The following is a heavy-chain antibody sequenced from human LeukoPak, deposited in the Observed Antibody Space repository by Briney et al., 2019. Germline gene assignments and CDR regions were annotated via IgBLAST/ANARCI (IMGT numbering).Heavy chain of an antibody. CDR2: ISYDGSNK. CDR3: ARDYSIAAAGTGYSQH. Sequence: GGSLRLSCAASGFTFSSYAMHWVRQAPGKGLEWVAVISYDGSNKYYADSVKGRFTISRDNSKNTLYLQMNSLRAEDTAVYYCARDYSIAAAGTGYSQHWGQGTLVTVSS. V-gene: IGHV3-30*04. CDR1: GFTFSSYA. D-gene: IGHD6-13*01. J-gene: IGHJ1*01.